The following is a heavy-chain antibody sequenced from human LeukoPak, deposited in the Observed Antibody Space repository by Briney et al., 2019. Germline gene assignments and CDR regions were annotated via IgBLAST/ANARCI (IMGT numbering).Heavy chain of an antibody. Sequence: HGGSLRLPCAGSGFTFGGYGMHWFPHTPGKGLEGVAVIVDDGSRAFYADCVKGRFTISRDNSKNTMSVQMDDLRAEDTAVYYCTRYNNDHFDYWGQGTLVTVSS. CDR3: TRYNNDHFDY. D-gene: IGHD1-14*01. CDR2: IVDDGSRA. J-gene: IGHJ4*02. CDR1: GFTFGGYG. V-gene: IGHV3-33*01.